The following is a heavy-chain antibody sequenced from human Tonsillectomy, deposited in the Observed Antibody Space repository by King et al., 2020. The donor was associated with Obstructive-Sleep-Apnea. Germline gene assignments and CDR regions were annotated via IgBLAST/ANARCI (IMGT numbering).Heavy chain of an antibody. J-gene: IGHJ4*02. CDR3: AHVVVIPAAIKF. V-gene: IGHV3-15*01. Sequence: VQLVEAGGGLVKPGGSLRRSCSVAVLTFSDAWMIWVRQSPGNGLEGVGGIKSKGGGGKTDYAAPLKGRFTISRDDSKNMVYLQMNSLKTEDTAVYFCAHVVVIPAAIKFWGRGTLVTVSS. CDR2: IKSKGGGGKT. CDR1: VLTFSDAW. D-gene: IGHD2-2*02.